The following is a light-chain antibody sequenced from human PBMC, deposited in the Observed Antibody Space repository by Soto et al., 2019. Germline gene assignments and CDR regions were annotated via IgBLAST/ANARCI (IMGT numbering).Light chain of an antibody. CDR3: QQYNNWPTWS. J-gene: IGKJ1*01. CDR2: GAS. Sequence: EIVMTQSPAILYVSPGERATLSCRASQSVGRNIAWYQQKPGQAPRLLIHGASTRATGIPARVSGSGSGTEFPLPISSLQSDDFAVYYCQQYNNWPTWSFGQGTKVEVK. CDR1: QSVGRN. V-gene: IGKV3-15*01.